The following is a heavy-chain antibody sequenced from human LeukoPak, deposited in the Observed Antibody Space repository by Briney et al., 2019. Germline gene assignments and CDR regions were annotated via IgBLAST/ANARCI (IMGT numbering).Heavy chain of an antibody. CDR2: VYYSGST. J-gene: IGHJ4*02. V-gene: IGHV4-61*01. CDR3: ASPTQVGAIISDY. D-gene: IGHD1-26*01. Sequence: PSETLSLTCTVSGASVSSGSYYWSWIRQPPGKGLEWIGYVYYSGSTKYNPSLESRVTISVDTSKNRFSLKLNSVTAADTAMYYCASPTQVGAIISDYWGQGILVTVSS. CDR1: GASVSSGSYY.